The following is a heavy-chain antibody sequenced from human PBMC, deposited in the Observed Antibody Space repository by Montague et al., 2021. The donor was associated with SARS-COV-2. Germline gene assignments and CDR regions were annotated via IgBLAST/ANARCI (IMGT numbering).Heavy chain of an antibody. Sequence: SETPSLTCTVSGDSVSHDFWTWIRQPPGKGLEWIDYVYYSRSSSYNPSLRGRVSIAVDTSKNQFSLRLSTVTAADTAIYYCVRDPAPSGSGTFYDYWGQGTLVAVSS. V-gene: IGHV4-59*02. D-gene: IGHD1-26*01. J-gene: IGHJ4*02. CDR2: VYYSRSS. CDR3: VRDPAPSGSGTFYDY. CDR1: GDSVSHDF.